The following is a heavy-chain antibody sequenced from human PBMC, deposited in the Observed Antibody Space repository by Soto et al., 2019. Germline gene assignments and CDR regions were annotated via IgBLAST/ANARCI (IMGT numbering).Heavy chain of an antibody. CDR3: ARSAITLFGVVSIPPHYYSEMDV. D-gene: IGHD3-3*01. Sequence: QVQLVQSGAEVKKPGSSVKVSCKASGGTFNRYAISWVRQAPGQGLEWMGGIIPIFGIGNDAQRFQGRVMSTADDSTGTAYMELSSLRSEDTGVYYCARSAITLFGVVSIPPHYYSEMDVWGQGTTVTVSS. CDR1: GGTFNRYA. J-gene: IGHJ6*02. CDR2: IIPIFGIG. V-gene: IGHV1-69*01.